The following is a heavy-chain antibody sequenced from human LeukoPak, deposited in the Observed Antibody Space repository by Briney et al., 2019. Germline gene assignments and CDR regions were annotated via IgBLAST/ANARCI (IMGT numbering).Heavy chain of an antibody. CDR1: GFTFSSYV. CDR3: AKDQDSSGSDY. D-gene: IGHD3-22*01. CDR2: ISGSGGST. Sequence: GGSLRLFCAASGFTFSSYVMSWVRQAPGKGLEWVSAISGSGGSTYYADSVKGRFTISRDNSKNTLYLQMNSLRAEDTAVYYCAKDQDSSGSDYWGQGTLVTVSS. J-gene: IGHJ4*02. V-gene: IGHV3-23*01.